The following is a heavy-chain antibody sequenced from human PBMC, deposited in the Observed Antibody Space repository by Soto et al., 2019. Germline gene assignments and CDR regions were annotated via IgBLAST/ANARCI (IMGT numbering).Heavy chain of an antibody. Sequence: PSETLSLTCTVSGGSISSHYWSWIRQSPGKGLEWIGYLSFRGSTSYNPSLKSRVTISRDTSKNQFFLKLTSVTAADTAVYYCVRGEDASGERENWFDSWGQGTLVTVSS. CDR3: VRGEDASGERENWFDS. CDR1: GGSISSHY. V-gene: IGHV4-59*11. J-gene: IGHJ5*01. D-gene: IGHD6-25*01. CDR2: LSFRGST.